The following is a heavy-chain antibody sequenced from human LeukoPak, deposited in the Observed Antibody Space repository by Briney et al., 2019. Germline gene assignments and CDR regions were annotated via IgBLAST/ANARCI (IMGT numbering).Heavy chain of an antibody. Sequence: PGGSLRLSCAASGFTFSSYAMSWVRQAPGKGLEWVSAISGSGGNTYYADSVKGRFTISRDNSKNTLYLQMNSLRAEDTAVFYCAARSGYYYTAFRYWGQGTLVTVSS. V-gene: IGHV3-23*01. CDR2: ISGSGGNT. CDR3: AARSGYYYTAFRY. D-gene: IGHD3-22*01. CDR1: GFTFSSYA. J-gene: IGHJ4*02.